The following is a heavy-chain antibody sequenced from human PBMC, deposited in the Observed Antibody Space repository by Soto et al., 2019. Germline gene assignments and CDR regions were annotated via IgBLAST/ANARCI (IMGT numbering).Heavy chain of an antibody. CDR2: TYYRSKWYN. V-gene: IGHV6-1*01. CDR3: ARVRWIAAAGRDLGNYFGY. D-gene: IGHD6-13*01. J-gene: IGHJ4*02. Sequence: QVQLQQSGPGLVKPSQTLSLTCAISGDSVSSNSAAWNWIRQSPSRGLEWLGRTYYRSKWYNDYALSVKSPVPINPDPSQTQFSLRLNSVTPEDTAVYYCARVRWIAAAGRDLGNYFGYWGQGTLVTVSS. CDR1: GDSVSSNSAA.